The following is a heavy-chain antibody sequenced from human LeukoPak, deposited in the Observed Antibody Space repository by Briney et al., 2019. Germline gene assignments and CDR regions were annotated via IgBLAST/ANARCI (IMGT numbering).Heavy chain of an antibody. CDR1: GGSFSGYY. CDR2: INHSGST. CDR3: ARGLRGLWFGELLYPHFDY. Sequence: SETLSLTCAVYGGSFSGYYWSWIRQPPGKGLEWIGEINHSGSTNYNPSLKSRVTISVDTSKNQFSLKLSSVTAADTAVYYCARGLRGLWFGELLYPHFDYWGQGTLVTVSS. D-gene: IGHD3-10*01. J-gene: IGHJ4*02. V-gene: IGHV4-34*01.